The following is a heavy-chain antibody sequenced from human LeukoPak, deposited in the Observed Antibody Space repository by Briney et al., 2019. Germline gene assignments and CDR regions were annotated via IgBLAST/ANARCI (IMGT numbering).Heavy chain of an antibody. CDR1: GLTFSSYE. D-gene: IGHD3-22*01. J-gene: IGHJ4*02. V-gene: IGHV3-48*03. CDR2: ISSSGSTI. CDR3: ARDRGAIDSSGYYYSTFDY. Sequence: GGSLRLSCAASGLTFSSYEMNWVRQAPGKGLEWVSYISSSGSTIYYADSVKGRFTISRDNAKNSLYLQMNSLRAEDTAVYYCARDRGAIDSSGYYYSTFDYWGQGTLVTVSS.